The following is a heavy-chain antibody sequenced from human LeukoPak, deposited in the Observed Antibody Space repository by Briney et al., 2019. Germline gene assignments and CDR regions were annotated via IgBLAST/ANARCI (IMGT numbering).Heavy chain of an antibody. CDR3: ARGFAYGDTGSFDY. CDR2: IYYSGST. J-gene: IGHJ4*02. D-gene: IGHD4-17*01. V-gene: IGHV4-59*01. CDR1: GGSISSYY. Sequence: SETLSLTCTASGGSISSYYWSWLRQPPGKGLEWIGYIYYSGSTTYNPSLKSRVTISVDTSKNPFSLQLNSVTAADTAMYYCARGFAYGDTGSFDYWGQGTLVTVSS.